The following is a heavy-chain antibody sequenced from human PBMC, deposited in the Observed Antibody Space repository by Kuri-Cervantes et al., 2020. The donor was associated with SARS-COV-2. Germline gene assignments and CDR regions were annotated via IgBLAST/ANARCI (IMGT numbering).Heavy chain of an antibody. CDR3: ARNRGSGWPFSDY. CDR1: GFTFSSYS. Sequence: GGSLRLSCAASGFTFSSYSMNWVRQAPGKGLEWVSSISSSSYIYYADSVKGRFTTSRDNAKNSLYLQMNSLRAEDTAVYYCARNRGSGWPFSDYWGQGTLVTVSS. V-gene: IGHV3-21*01. D-gene: IGHD6-19*01. J-gene: IGHJ4*02. CDR2: ISSSSYI.